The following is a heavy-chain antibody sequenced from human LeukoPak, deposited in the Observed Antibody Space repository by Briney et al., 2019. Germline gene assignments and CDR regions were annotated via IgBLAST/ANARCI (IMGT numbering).Heavy chain of an antibody. CDR1: GASIKTFY. CDR3: ARVASSVEEV. D-gene: IGHD3-22*01. J-gene: IGHJ6*02. Sequence: SETLSLTCTVSGASIKTFYWSWIRQPAGKGLEWIGRISPSGSTNYNPSLKSRVTMSVASSKNQFSLNLRSVTAADTAVYYFARVASSVEEVWGQGNTITVSS. CDR2: ISPSGST. V-gene: IGHV4-4*07.